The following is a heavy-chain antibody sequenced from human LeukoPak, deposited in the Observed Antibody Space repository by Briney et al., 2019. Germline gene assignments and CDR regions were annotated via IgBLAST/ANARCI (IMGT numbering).Heavy chain of an antibody. CDR2: IIPIFGTA. Sequence: SVKVSCKASGGTFSSYAISWVRQAPGQGLEWMGGIIPIFGTANYAQKFQGRVTITADKSTSTAYMGLSSLRSEDTAVYYCARDRAFGGSSGYSDYWGQGTLVTVSS. D-gene: IGHD3-22*01. CDR3: ARDRAFGGSSGYSDY. V-gene: IGHV1-69*06. CDR1: GGTFSSYA. J-gene: IGHJ4*02.